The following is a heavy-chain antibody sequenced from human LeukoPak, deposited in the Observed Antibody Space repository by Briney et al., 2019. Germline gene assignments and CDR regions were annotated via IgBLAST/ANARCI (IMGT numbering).Heavy chain of an antibody. J-gene: IGHJ4*02. Sequence: GGSLRLSCAASGFTFSSYAMSWVRQAPGKGLEWVSTISGSGGSTYYADSVKGRFTISRDNSKNTLYLQMNSLRAEDTAVYYCAKWSYDSSGYYYFPFDYWGQGTLVTVSS. V-gene: IGHV3-23*01. CDR3: AKWSYDSSGYYYFPFDY. CDR2: ISGSGGST. D-gene: IGHD3-22*01. CDR1: GFTFSSYA.